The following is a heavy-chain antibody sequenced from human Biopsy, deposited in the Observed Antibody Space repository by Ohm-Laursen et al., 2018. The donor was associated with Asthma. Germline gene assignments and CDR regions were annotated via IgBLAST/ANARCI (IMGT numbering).Heavy chain of an antibody. CDR3: AKGYYYDSSGFDY. Sequence: SLRLSCTASGFTFSSYAMSWVRQAPGKGLEWVSAIRGSGGSTYYADSVKGRFTISRDNSKNTLYLQMNSLRAEDTAVYYCAKGYYYDSSGFDYWGQGTLVTVSS. CDR2: IRGSGGST. D-gene: IGHD3-22*01. CDR1: GFTFSSYA. J-gene: IGHJ4*02. V-gene: IGHV3-23*01.